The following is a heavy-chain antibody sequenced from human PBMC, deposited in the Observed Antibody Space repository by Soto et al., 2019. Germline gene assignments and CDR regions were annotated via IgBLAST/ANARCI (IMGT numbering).Heavy chain of an antibody. CDR3: VRDSSQQVV. J-gene: IGHJ6*02. CDR2: ISSAGTYI. V-gene: IGHV3-21*06. CDR1: GFTFSNYK. Sequence: PGGSLRLSCATSGFTFSNYKMNWVRQAPGKGLEWVAAISSAGTYIYYADSVKGRFTISRDDARNSLYLQMTTLRAEDTAVYYCVRDSSQQVVWGQGLTGTVAS.